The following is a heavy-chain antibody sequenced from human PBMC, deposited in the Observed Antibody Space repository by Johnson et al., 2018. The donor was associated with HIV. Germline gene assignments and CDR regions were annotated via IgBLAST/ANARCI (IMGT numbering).Heavy chain of an antibody. CDR2: IRYDGSNK. Sequence: VQLVESGGGVVQPGGSLRLSCAASGFTFSSYVMHWVRQAPGKGLEWVAFIRYDGSNKYYADSVKGRFTISRDNSKNTLYLQMNSLRAEDTAVYYCANGRHYYDSSGPDPDAFDIWGQGTMVTVSS. D-gene: IGHD3-22*01. V-gene: IGHV3-30*02. CDR1: GFTFSSYV. CDR3: ANGRHYYDSSGPDPDAFDI. J-gene: IGHJ3*02.